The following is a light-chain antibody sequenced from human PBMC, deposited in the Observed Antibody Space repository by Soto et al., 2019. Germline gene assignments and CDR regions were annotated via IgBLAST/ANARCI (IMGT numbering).Light chain of an antibody. CDR3: QPHSHWPPLIT. Sequence: VVRHASAAVAVYAGERTIGRSSASQNLRSSLAWYQQKPGQAPRLLIYGASTRATGIPARFSGSGSGTDFTLTISNLEPEDFAVYYCQPHSHWPPLITFGQGTRLEVK. CDR1: QNLRSS. V-gene: IGKV3-15*01. J-gene: IGKJ5*01. CDR2: GAS.